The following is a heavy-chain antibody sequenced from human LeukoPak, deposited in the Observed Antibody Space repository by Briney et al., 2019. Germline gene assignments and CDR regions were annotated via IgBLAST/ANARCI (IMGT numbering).Heavy chain of an antibody. CDR1: GFTLSSYW. D-gene: IGHD4-11*01. V-gene: IGHV3-7*01. CDR2: VKQDGSEK. CDR3: ARAAYRDRYFDY. J-gene: IGHJ4*02. Sequence: PGGSLRLSCAASGFTLSSYWMSWVRQAPGKGLEWVANVKQDGSEKYYVDSVKGRFTISRDNAKNSVYLQFNSLRAEDTAVYYCARAAYRDRYFDYWGQGTLVTVSS.